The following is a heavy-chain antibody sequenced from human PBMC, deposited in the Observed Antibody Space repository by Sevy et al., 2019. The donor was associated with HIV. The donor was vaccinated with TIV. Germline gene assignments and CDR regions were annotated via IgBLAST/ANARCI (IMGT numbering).Heavy chain of an antibody. Sequence: GGSLRLSCAASGLTFSKYSMSWVRQPPGKGLEWVSTLSFGCGEINHADSVKGRFAISRDNFKNSLYLQMNNLRAEDTAVYYCAREGCTKPHDYWGQGTLVTVSS. D-gene: IGHD2-8*01. J-gene: IGHJ4*02. V-gene: IGHV3-23*01. CDR2: LSFGCGEI. CDR1: GLTFSKYS. CDR3: AREGCTKPHDY.